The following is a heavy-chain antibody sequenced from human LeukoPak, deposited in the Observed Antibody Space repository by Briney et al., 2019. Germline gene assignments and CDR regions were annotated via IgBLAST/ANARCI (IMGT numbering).Heavy chain of an antibody. CDR1: GFTFSSYG. CDR3: AKDGETLTYYYGSGSYYNSPDY. D-gene: IGHD3-10*01. CDR2: IRYDGSNK. Sequence: GGSLRLSCAASGFTFSSYGMHWVRQAPGKGLEWVAVIRYDGSNKYYADSVKGRFTISRDNSKNTLYLQMNSLRAEDTAVYYCAKDGETLTYYYGSGSYYNSPDYWGQGTLVTVSS. V-gene: IGHV3-30*02. J-gene: IGHJ4*02.